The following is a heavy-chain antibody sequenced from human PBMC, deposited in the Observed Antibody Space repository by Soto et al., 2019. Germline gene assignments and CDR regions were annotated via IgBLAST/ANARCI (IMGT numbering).Heavy chain of an antibody. V-gene: IGHV3-23*01. J-gene: IGHJ4*02. CDR2: ISGSGGST. Sequence: EVQLLESGGGLVQPGGSLRLSCAASGFTFSSYAMSWVRQAPGKGLEWVSAISGSGGSTYYADSVKGRFTISRDNSKNTLYLQMNSLRAEDTAVYYCAKDLPDTAMVTGYFDYWGQGTLVTVSS. CDR3: AKDLPDTAMVTGYFDY. CDR1: GFTFSSYA. D-gene: IGHD5-18*01.